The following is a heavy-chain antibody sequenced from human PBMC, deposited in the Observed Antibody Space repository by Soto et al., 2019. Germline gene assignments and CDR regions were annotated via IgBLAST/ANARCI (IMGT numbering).Heavy chain of an antibody. CDR1: GGSISRRGSMSVLSFY. CDR2: ISYSDGS. V-gene: IGHV4-39*01. J-gene: IGHJ4*02. Sequence: SETLSLTCTVSGGSISRRGSMSVLSFYWGWMRQPPGKGLEWIASISYSDGSFYNSSLKSRLTISVDTSKNQFSLSLRSVTAADTAVYYCASHRTFWPFDYWGQGTVVTVSS. D-gene: IGHD2-8*01. CDR3: ASHRTFWPFDY.